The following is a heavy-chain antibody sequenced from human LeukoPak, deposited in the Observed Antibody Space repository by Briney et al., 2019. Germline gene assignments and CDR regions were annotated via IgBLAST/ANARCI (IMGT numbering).Heavy chain of an antibody. CDR3: ARGVGY. J-gene: IGHJ4*02. CDR2: ISGSGSSI. CDR1: GFTFSSYA. Sequence: GRSLRLSCAASGFTFSSYAMHWVRQAPGKGLEWVSYISGSGSSIYYADSVKGRFTISRDNAKNSLYLQMNSLRAEDTAVYYCARGVGYWGQGTLVTVSS. D-gene: IGHD1-26*01. V-gene: IGHV3-48*03.